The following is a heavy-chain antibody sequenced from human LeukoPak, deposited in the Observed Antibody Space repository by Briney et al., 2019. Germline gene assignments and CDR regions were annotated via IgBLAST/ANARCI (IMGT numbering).Heavy chain of an antibody. J-gene: IGHJ4*02. CDR3: ARQGYYDRSGYYS. CDR2: INHDESEK. CDR1: GLTFSSYW. D-gene: IGHD3-22*01. Sequence: PGGSLRLSCAASGLTFSSYWMSWVRQAPGKGLEWVASINHDESEKYYVDSLKGRITISRDNAKNSLFLQMNSLRAEDTAVYYCARQGYYDRSGYYSWGQGTLVTVSA. V-gene: IGHV3-7*01.